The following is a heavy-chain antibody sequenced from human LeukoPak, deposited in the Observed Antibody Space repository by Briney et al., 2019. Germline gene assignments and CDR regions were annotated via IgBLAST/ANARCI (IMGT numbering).Heavy chain of an antibody. CDR2: ITGSGDTT. CDR1: GFTFSSYA. J-gene: IGHJ4*02. CDR3: AKALGPTYSYGLDC. Sequence: GGSLPLSCAPSGFTFSSYAVTWVRQAPGEGLGWVSGITGSGDTTFYADSVKGRFTISRDNSKNTLYLQLHSLRAEDTAVYYCAKALGPTYSYGLDCWGQGTLVTVCS. D-gene: IGHD5-18*01. V-gene: IGHV3-23*01.